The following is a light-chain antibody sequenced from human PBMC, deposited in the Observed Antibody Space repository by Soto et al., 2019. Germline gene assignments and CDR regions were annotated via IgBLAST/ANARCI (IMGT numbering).Light chain of an antibody. CDR3: VSWDGSLSGWV. CDR2: RNN. CDR1: TSNIGSDF. J-gene: IGLJ3*02. Sequence: QSVLTQPPSASGTPGQKVTISCSGTTSNIGSDFLYWFQQFPGTAPILLIYRNNQRPSGVSGRFSGSKSGTSGSLAISGLQSEDEADYYCVSWDGSLSGWVFGGGTKLTVL. V-gene: IGLV1-47*01.